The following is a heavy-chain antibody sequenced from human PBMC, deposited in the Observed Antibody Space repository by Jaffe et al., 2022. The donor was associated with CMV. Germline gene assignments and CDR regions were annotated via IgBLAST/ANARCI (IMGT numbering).Heavy chain of an antibody. CDR2: ISSSSSYI. Sequence: EVQLVESGGGLVKPGGSLRLSCAASGFTFSSYSMNWVRQAPGKGLEWVSSISSSSSYIYYADSVKGRFTISRDNAKNSLYLQMNSLRAEDTAVYYCARSRDGYNPFDYWGQGTLVTVSS. CDR1: GFTFSSYS. J-gene: IGHJ4*02. CDR3: ARSRDGYNPFDY. D-gene: IGHD5-12*01. V-gene: IGHV3-21*01.